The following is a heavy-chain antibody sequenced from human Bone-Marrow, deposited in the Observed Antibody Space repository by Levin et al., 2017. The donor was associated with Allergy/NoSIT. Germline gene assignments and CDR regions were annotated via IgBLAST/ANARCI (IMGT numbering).Heavy chain of an antibody. CDR2: ISGGGRST. J-gene: IGHJ5*02. CDR3: ARGLEYSGLP. Sequence: GGSLRLSCAASGFTFSSYAMSWVRQAPGKGLEWVSAISGGGRSTYYADSVKGRFTISRDNAKNSLFLQMNSLTAADTAVYYCARGLEYSGLPWGQGTLVTVSS. V-gene: IGHV3-23*01. D-gene: IGHD5-12*01. CDR1: GFTFSSYA.